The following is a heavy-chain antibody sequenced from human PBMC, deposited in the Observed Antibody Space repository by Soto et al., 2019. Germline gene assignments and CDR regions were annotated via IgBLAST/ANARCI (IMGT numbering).Heavy chain of an antibody. J-gene: IGHJ4*02. V-gene: IGHV1-46*01. CDR3: ARVAVKGPGAPSIEAAEILYYFDY. CDR2: INPSGGST. CDR1: GYTFTSYY. Sequence: QVQLVQSGAEVKKPGASVKVSCKASGYTFTSYYMHWVRQAPGQGLEWMGIINPSGGSTSYAQKFQGRVTMTRDTSTSTVYMELSSRRSEDMAVYYCARVAVKGPGAPSIEAAEILYYFDYWGQGTRVTVAA. D-gene: IGHD6-13*01.